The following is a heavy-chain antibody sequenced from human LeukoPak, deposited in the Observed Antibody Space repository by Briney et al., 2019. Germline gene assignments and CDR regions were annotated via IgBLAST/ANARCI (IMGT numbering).Heavy chain of an antibody. J-gene: IGHJ5*02. D-gene: IGHD3-3*01. CDR1: GYTFTSCY. V-gene: IGHV1-46*01. Sequence: ASVKVSCKASGYTFTSCYMHWVRQAPGQGLEWMGIINPSGGSTSYAQKFQGRVTMTGDMSTSTVYMELSSLRSEDTAVYYCARGTSTYYDFWSGYYNWFDPWGQGTLVTVSS. CDR3: ARGTSTYYDFWSGYYNWFDP. CDR2: INPSGGST.